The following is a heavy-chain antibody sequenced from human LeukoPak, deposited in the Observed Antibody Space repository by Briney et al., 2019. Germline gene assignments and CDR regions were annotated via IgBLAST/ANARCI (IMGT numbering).Heavy chain of an antibody. J-gene: IGHJ4*02. CDR2: IYYSEST. Sequence: SETLSLTCTVSGGSISSSSYYWGWIRQPPGKDLEWIGSIYYSESTFYNPSLKSRVTISVDTSKNQFSLKLSSLTAADTAVYYCARTPYYDYVRGSYRYELYYFDYWGQGTLVAVSS. CDR3: ARTPYYDYVRGSYRYELYYFDY. V-gene: IGHV4-39*01. CDR1: GGSISSSSYY. D-gene: IGHD3-16*02.